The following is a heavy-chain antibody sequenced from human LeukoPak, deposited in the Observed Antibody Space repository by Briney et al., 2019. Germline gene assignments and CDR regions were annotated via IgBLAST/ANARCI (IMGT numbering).Heavy chain of an antibody. CDR2: IYGSGST. V-gene: IGHV4-59*08. Sequence: KTSETLSLTCTVSGDSLSSHYWSWIRQPPGKGLEGIGYIYGSGSTHYDPSLRSRVTISEDTSKNQFSLKLTSVTAADTAVYYCARNVGWYSHDSWGQGTLVTVSS. J-gene: IGHJ4*02. CDR3: ARNVGWYSHDS. D-gene: IGHD6-19*01. CDR1: GDSLSSHY.